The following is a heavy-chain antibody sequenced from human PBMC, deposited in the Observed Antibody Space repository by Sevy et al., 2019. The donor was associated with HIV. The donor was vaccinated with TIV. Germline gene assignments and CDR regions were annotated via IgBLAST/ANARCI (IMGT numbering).Heavy chain of an antibody. Sequence: ASVKVSCKTTGYIFSDYNMHWVRQAPGQGLEWMALINPTSGVTIYAPNFRGRGIVTRDTSMSTASMELSGLTSDDTAVYYCVREDINAPRTLLSFDIWGQGTMVTVSS. V-gene: IGHV1-2*06. J-gene: IGHJ3*02. CDR1: GYIFSDYN. CDR3: VREDINAPRTLLSFDI. D-gene: IGHD3-3*01. CDR2: INPTSGVT.